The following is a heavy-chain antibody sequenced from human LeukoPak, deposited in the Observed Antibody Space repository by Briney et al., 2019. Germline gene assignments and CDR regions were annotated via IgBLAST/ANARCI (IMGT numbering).Heavy chain of an antibody. J-gene: IGHJ4*02. CDR3: AKERNYYDSSGYFQDLDY. CDR2: IRYDGSNK. D-gene: IGHD3-22*01. Sequence: PGGSLRLSCAASGFTFSSYGMHWVRQAPGKGLEWVAFIRYDGSNKYYADSVKGRFTISRDNSKNTLYLQMNSLRAEDTAVYYCAKERNYYDSSGYFQDLDYWGQGTLVTVSS. CDR1: GFTFSSYG. V-gene: IGHV3-30*02.